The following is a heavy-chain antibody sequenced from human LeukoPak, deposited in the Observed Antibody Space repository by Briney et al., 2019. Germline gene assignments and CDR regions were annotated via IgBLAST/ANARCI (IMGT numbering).Heavy chain of an antibody. J-gene: IGHJ4*02. D-gene: IGHD5-18*01. Sequence: GGSLRLSCAASGFTFSSYAMHWVRQAPGKGLEWVAVISYDGSNKYYADSVKGRFTISRDNARNSLHLHMTSLRAEDTAVYYCARALGYSSGYYFDYWGQGTLVTVSS. CDR3: ARALGYSSGYYFDY. CDR1: GFTFSSYA. V-gene: IGHV3-30-3*01. CDR2: ISYDGSNK.